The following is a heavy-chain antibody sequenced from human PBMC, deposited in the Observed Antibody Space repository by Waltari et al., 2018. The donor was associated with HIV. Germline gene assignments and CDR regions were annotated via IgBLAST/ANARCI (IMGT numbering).Heavy chain of an antibody. J-gene: IGHJ6*02. CDR1: GFTFGVYA. CDR3: SRGHVPDGYGMDV. D-gene: IGHD2-2*01. Sequence: EVQLVESGGDLVQPGRSLRLPCTASGFTFGVYAISWFRQAPGKGLEWVGFIRRKAYGGTTEHAASVKGRFTISRDDSKNIAYLQMNSLKTEDTGVYFCSRGHVPDGYGMDVWGQGTTVTVSS. V-gene: IGHV3-49*03. CDR2: IRRKAYGGTT.